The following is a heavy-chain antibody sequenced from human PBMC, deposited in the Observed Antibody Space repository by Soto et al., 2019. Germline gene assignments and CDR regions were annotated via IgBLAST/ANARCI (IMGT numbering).Heavy chain of an antibody. CDR2: IKQDGTEK. V-gene: IGHV3-7*01. D-gene: IGHD3-10*01. Sequence: EVQLVESGGGLVQPGGSLRLSCAASGFTFNNYWMSWVRQAPGKGLECVANIKQDGTEKYYVDSVKGRFTISRDNAKNSLHLQMNSLRAEDTAVYYCARRTVLDYWGQGTLVTVFS. J-gene: IGHJ4*02. CDR1: GFTFNNYW. CDR3: ARRTVLDY.